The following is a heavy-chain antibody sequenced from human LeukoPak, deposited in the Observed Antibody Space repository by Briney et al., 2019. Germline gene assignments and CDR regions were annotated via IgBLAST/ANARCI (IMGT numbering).Heavy chain of an antibody. CDR1: GGSLNNYY. CDR3: CIVSGEYGGGSLSDY. CDR2: INDNGHT. V-gene: IGHV4-59*12. D-gene: IGHD1-26*01. Sequence: PSETLSLTCTVSGGSLNNYYWSWIRQPPGKGLEWIAYINDNGHTNYNPSLESRVTISVDTTKNQFSLRLRSVTAADTAVYYCCIVSGEYGGGSLSDYWGQGILVTVSS. J-gene: IGHJ4*01.